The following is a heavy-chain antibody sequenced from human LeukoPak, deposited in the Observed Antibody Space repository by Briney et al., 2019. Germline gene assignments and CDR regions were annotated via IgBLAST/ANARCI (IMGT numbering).Heavy chain of an antibody. CDR3: ARDDYYDSSGYYYYYYGMDV. J-gene: IGHJ6*02. Sequence: GGSLRLSCAASGFTFSSYSMNWVRQAPGKGLEWVSSISSSSNYIYYADSVKGRFTISRDNAKNSLYLQMSSLRAEDTAVYYCARDDYYDSSGYYYYYYGMDVWGQGTTVTVSS. V-gene: IGHV3-21*01. CDR1: GFTFSSYS. D-gene: IGHD3-22*01. CDR2: ISSSSNYI.